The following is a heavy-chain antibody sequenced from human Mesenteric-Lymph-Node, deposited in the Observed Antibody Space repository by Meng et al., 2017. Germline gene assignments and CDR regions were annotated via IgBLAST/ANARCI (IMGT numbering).Heavy chain of an antibody. CDR1: GGSISSSTYY. V-gene: IGHV4-39*01. J-gene: IGHJ4*02. CDR2: IYYSGRT. Sequence: HLREPAPGRVKPPEPLSLTCTASGGSISSSTYYWGWIRQPPGKGLEWIGSIYYSGRTYYNPSLKSRVTMSVDTSKNQFSLKLSSVTAADTAVYYCARLWFGERPPDYWGQGTLVTVSS. CDR3: ARLWFGERPPDY. D-gene: IGHD3-10*01.